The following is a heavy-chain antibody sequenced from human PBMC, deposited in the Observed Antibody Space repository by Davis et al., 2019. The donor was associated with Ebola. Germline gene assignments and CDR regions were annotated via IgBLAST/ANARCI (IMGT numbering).Heavy chain of an antibody. J-gene: IGHJ6*02. V-gene: IGHV3-23*01. CDR3: AKVSPRAYGMDV. Sequence: GGSLRLSCAASGFVFSSYVMSWVRRAPGKGLEWVSTLGLSADTYYADSVKGRFTISRDSSNNTLSLQMNSLRPEDTGMYYCAKVSPRAYGMDVWGRGTTVTVSS. CDR1: GFVFSSYV. CDR2: LGLSADT.